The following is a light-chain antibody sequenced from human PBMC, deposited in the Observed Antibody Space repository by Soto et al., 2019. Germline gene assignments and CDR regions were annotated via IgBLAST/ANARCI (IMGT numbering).Light chain of an antibody. J-gene: IGLJ2*01. V-gene: IGLV2-14*01. CDR1: SSDVGGYNY. CDR2: DVS. CDR3: ISYTSSSTLVV. Sequence: QSVLTQPASVSGSPGQSITISCTGTSSDVGGYNYVSWYQQHPGKAPKLMIYDVSNRPSGVSNRFFGSKSGNTASLTISGLQAEDEADYYCISYTSSSTLVVFGGGTKVTVL.